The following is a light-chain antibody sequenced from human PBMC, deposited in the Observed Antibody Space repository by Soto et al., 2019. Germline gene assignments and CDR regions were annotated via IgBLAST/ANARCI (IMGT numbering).Light chain of an antibody. CDR1: QGISSW. V-gene: IGKV1-12*01. Sequence: DIQMTQSPSSVSASVGDRVTITCRASQGISSWLVWYQQKPGKAPKLLIYSSSSLQSGVPSRFSGSGYGTDFTLTISSLQPEDCATYYCQQANSFPLTFGGGTKVEIK. CDR2: SSS. CDR3: QQANSFPLT. J-gene: IGKJ4*01.